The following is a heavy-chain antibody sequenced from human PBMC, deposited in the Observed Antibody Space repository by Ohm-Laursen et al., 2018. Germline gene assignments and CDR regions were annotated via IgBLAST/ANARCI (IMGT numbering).Heavy chain of an antibody. J-gene: IGHJ4*02. CDR1: GFIFSSYA. Sequence: SLRLSCSASGFIFSSYAVSWVRQAPGQGLEWVSGISGSGGSTYYADSVKGRFTISRDNSKNTLYLQMNSLRAEDTAVYYCAKVFKRCGGDCPYYFDYWGQGTLVTVSS. CDR3: AKVFKRCGGDCPYYFDY. CDR2: ISGSGGST. D-gene: IGHD2-21*02. V-gene: IGHV3-23*01.